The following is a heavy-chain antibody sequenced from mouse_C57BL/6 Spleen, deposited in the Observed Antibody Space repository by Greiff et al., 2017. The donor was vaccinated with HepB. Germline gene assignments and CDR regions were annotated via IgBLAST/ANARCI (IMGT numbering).Heavy chain of an antibody. J-gene: IGHJ2*01. D-gene: IGHD2-5*01. CDR1: GYSITSGYY. CDR3: ARDDSNYPWYFDY. V-gene: IGHV3-6*01. CDR2: ISYDGSN. Sequence: EVQLQESGPGLVKPSQSLSLTCSVTGYSITSGYYWNWIRQFPGNKLEWMGYISYDGSNNYNPSLKNRISITRDTSKNQFFLKLNSVTTEDTATYYCARDDSNYPWYFDYWGQGTTLTVSS.